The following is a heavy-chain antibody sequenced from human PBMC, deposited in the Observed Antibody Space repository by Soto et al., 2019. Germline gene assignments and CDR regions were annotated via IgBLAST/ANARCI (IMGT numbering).Heavy chain of an antibody. D-gene: IGHD4-17*01. Sequence: SETLSLTCSVSGDSISSGNWWTWVRQPPGKGLEWIGEIYHSGSTNYSPSLKSRVTISVDKSKNQFSLKLTSVTAADTAVYYCAREPNYGGNAGYFDYWGQGTLVT. V-gene: IGHV4-4*02. CDR3: AREPNYGGNAGYFDY. J-gene: IGHJ4*02. CDR2: IYHSGST. CDR1: GDSISSGNW.